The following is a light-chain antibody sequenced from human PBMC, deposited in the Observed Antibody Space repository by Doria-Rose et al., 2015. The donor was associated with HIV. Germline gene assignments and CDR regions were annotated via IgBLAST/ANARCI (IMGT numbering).Light chain of an antibody. J-gene: IGKJ5*01. CDR1: QRVKSSY. CDR2: DAS. Sequence: TQSPGTLSLSPGERATLSCRASQRVKSSYLAWYQQKPGQAPRLLIYDASTRAAGIPDRFSGSGSGTDFTLTISRLEPEDVAVYYCQQYGTSRGAFGQGTRLEIK. V-gene: IGKV3-20*01. CDR3: QQYGTSRGA.